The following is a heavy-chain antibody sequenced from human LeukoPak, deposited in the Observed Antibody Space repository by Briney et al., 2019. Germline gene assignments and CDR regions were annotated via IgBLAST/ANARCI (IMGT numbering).Heavy chain of an antibody. D-gene: IGHD3-16*01. CDR2: IWYDGSNK. CDR3: ARDWGEGFFSMAFDI. CDR1: GFTFSAYG. V-gene: IGHV3-33*01. Sequence: GGSLRLSCAASGFTFSAYGMHWVRQTPGKGPEWVAVIWYDGSNKYYADSVKGRFTISRDNSKNTLYLQMNRLRAEDTAVYYCARDWGEGFFSMAFDIWGQGTMVTVSS. J-gene: IGHJ3*02.